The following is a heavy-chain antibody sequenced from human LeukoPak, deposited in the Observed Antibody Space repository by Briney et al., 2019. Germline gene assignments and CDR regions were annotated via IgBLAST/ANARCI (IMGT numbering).Heavy chain of an antibody. Sequence: ASVKVSCKASGGTFSSYAISWVRQAPGQGLEWMGWISAYNGNTNYAQKLQGRVTMTTDTSTSTAYMELRSLRSDDTAVYYCARSIPLWKELRRDWFDPWAREPWSSSPQ. V-gene: IGHV1-18*01. J-gene: IGHJ5*02. CDR3: ARSIPLWKELRRDWFDP. CDR2: ISAYNGNT. D-gene: IGHD3-10*01. CDR1: GGTFSSYA.